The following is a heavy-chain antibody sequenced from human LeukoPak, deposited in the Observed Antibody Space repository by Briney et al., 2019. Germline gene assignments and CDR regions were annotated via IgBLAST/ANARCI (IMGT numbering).Heavy chain of an antibody. CDR1: GFTFSSYG. D-gene: IGHD3-3*01. CDR2: IWYDGSNK. Sequence: GGSLRLSCAASGFTFSSYGMHWVRQAPGKGLEGVAVIWYDGSNKYYADSVKGRFTISRDNSKNTLYLQMNSLRAEDTALYHCARHSIFGVVLRPQHYMDVWGKGTTVTVSS. V-gene: IGHV3-33*01. J-gene: IGHJ6*03. CDR3: ARHSIFGVVLRPQHYMDV.